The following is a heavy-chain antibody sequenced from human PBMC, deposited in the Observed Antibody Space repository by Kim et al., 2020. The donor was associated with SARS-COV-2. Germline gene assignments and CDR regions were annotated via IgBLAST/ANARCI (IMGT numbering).Heavy chain of an antibody. V-gene: IGHV4-34*01. CDR2: INHSGST. CDR1: GGSFSGYY. Sequence: SETLSLTCAVYGGSFSGYYWSWIRQPPGKGLEWIGEINHSGSTNYNPSLKSRVTISVDTSKNQFSLKLSSVTAADTAVYYCARGRRFDYWGQGTLVTVSS. CDR3: ARGRRFDY. J-gene: IGHJ4*02.